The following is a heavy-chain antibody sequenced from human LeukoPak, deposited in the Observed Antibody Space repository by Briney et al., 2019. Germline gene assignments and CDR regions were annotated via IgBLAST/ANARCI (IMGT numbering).Heavy chain of an antibody. D-gene: IGHD1-26*01. J-gene: IGHJ4*02. Sequence: SETLSLTCAVYGGSFSGYYWSWIRQPPGKGLEWIGEINHSGSTNYNPSLKSRVTISVDTSKNQISLKLSSVTAADTAVYYCAISKWENPYYFDYWGQGTLVTVSS. V-gene: IGHV4-34*01. CDR2: INHSGST. CDR3: AISKWENPYYFDY. CDR1: GGSFSGYY.